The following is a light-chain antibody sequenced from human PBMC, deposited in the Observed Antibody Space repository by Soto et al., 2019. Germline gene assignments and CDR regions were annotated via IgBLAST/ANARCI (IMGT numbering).Light chain of an antibody. Sequence: QSALTQPASVSGSPGQSITISCTGSSSDVGGYNYVSWYQNHPGTAPKLMIYEVSNRPSGVSNRFSGSKSGNTASLTISGLQAEDEADYYCSSYTSSSALVFGGGTKLPS. V-gene: IGLV2-14*01. J-gene: IGLJ2*01. CDR3: SSYTSSSALV. CDR1: SSDVGGYNY. CDR2: EVS.